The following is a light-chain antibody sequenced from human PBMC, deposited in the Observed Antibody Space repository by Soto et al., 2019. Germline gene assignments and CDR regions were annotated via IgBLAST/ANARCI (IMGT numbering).Light chain of an antibody. V-gene: IGLV2-8*01. CDR2: EVT. CDR1: SSDVGGYND. Sequence: QSVLTQPPSTSGSPGQSVAISCTGTSSDVGGYNDVSWYQQHPGKAPKLMIYEVTKRPSGVPDRFSGSKSGNTASLTVSGLQADDEADYYCSSKAGSNNLGVVFGGGTKLTAL. J-gene: IGLJ2*01. CDR3: SSKAGSNNLGVV.